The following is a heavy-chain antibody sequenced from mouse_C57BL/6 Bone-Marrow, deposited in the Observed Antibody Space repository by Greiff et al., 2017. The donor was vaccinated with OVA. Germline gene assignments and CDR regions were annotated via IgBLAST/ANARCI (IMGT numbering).Heavy chain of an antibody. CDR2: IYIGSGYT. CDR1: GYTFTSYG. D-gene: IGHD1-1*01. CDR3: ARGGYYYGSSYY. J-gene: IGHJ2*01. V-gene: IGHV1-58*01. Sequence: VQLQQSGAELVRPGSSVKMSCKTSGYTFTSYGINWVKQRPGQGLEWIGYIYIGSGYTEYNEKFKGKATLTSDTSSSTAYMQLSSLTSEDSAIYFCARGGYYYGSSYYWGQGTTLTVSS.